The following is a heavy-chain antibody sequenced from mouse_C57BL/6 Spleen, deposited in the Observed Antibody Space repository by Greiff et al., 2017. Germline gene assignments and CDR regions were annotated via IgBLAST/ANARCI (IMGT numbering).Heavy chain of an antibody. CDR3: ARSGYGNYRFAY. V-gene: IGHV1-61*01. D-gene: IGHD2-1*01. CDR1: GYTFTSYW. CDR2: IYPSDSET. J-gene: IGHJ3*01. Sequence: QVHVKQPGAELVRPGSSVKLSCKASGYTFTSYWMDWVKQRPGQGLEWIGNIYPSDSETHYNQKFKDKATLTVDKSSSTAYMQLSSLTSEDSAVYYCARSGYGNYRFAYWGQGTLVTVSA.